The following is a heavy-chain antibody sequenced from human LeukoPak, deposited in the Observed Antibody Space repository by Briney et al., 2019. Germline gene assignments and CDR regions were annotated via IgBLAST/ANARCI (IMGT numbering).Heavy chain of an antibody. V-gene: IGHV3-48*01. J-gene: IGHJ4*02. Sequence: GGSLRLSCAASGFILSTYTMNWVRQAPGKGLEWVSYISSTSSIIYYADSVRGRFTFSRDNSKNTLYLQMNSLRADDTAVYYCARDASAMMYYFDYWGQGTLVTVSS. CDR3: ARDASAMMYYFDY. CDR1: GFILSTYT. D-gene: IGHD3-22*01. CDR2: ISSTSSII.